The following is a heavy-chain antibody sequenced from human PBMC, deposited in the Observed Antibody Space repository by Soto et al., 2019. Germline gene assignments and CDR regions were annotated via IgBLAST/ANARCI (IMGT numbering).Heavy chain of an antibody. V-gene: IGHV3-11*06. J-gene: IGHJ5*02. Sequence: GVSLRLSCAASGFIFSEYYMTWIRQAPGKGLEWVSHISSSSSYTNYADSVKGRFTISRDNAKNSLYLQMNSLRDEDTAVYYCARGIKSVLMVYAINWFDPWGQGTLVTGSS. CDR1: GFIFSEYY. CDR2: ISSSSSYT. D-gene: IGHD2-8*01. CDR3: ARGIKSVLMVYAINWFDP.